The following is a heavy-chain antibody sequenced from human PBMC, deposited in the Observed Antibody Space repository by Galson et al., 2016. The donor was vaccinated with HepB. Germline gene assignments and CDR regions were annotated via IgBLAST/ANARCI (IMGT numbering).Heavy chain of an antibody. J-gene: IGHJ6*02. CDR1: GFTFSSYS. Sequence: SLRLSCAAPGFTFSSYSMNWVRQAPGKGLEWVSYISSSSSYIYYADSVKGRFTISRDDAKNSLYLQMNSLRAGDTAVYYCASQSLWSGPANYYYGMDVWGQGTTVTVSS. CDR3: ASQSLWSGPANYYYGMDV. V-gene: IGHV3-21*01. D-gene: IGHD3-3*01. CDR2: ISSSSSYI.